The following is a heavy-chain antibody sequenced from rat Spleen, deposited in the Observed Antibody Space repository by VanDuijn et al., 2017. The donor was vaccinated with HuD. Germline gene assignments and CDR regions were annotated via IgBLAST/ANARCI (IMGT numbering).Heavy chain of an antibody. J-gene: IGHJ2*01. CDR1: GFTFSNYG. D-gene: IGHD4-3*01. CDR3: TEFGLFDY. V-gene: IGHV5-20*01. CDR2: ISYDGDSI. Sequence: EVQLVESDGGLVQPGRSLKLSCAASGFTFSNYGMHWLRQAPTKGLEWVASISYDGDSIYYRDSVKGRFTISRDNAKSTLYLQMDGLRSEDTATYYCTEFGLFDYWGQGVMVTVSS.